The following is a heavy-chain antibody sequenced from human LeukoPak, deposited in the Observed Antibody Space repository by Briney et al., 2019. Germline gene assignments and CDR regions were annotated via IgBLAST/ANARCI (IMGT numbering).Heavy chain of an antibody. D-gene: IGHD2-15*01. CDR1: GFTVSSNY. V-gene: IGHV3-53*01. CDR2: IFGGGST. CDR3: ATNTFCSGGSCYNAEYFYH. Sequence: PGGSLRLSCAASGFTVSSNYMSWVRQAPGKGLEWVSVIFGGGSTYYADSVKGRFTISRDNSKNTLYLQMNSLRAEDTAVYYCATNTFCSGGSCYNAEYFYHWGQGTLVTVSS. J-gene: IGHJ1*01.